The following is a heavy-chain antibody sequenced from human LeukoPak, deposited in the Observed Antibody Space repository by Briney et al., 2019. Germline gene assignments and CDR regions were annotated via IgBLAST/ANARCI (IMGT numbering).Heavy chain of an antibody. CDR1: GYTFTGYY. J-gene: IGHJ6*03. Sequence: VASVKVSCKAPGYTFTGYYIHWVRQAPGQGLEYMGWINPNSGGTNYAQKFQGRVTMTRDTSISTAYMELSRLRSDDTAVYYCARDLYQWLPSTRPRDYYYYMDVWGEGTTVTVSS. V-gene: IGHV1-2*02. CDR3: ARDLYQWLPSTRPRDYYYYMDV. CDR2: INPNSGGT. D-gene: IGHD6-19*01.